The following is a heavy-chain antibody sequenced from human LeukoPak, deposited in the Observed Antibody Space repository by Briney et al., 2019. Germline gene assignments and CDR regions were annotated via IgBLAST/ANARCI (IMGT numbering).Heavy chain of an antibody. V-gene: IGHV6-1*01. CDR2: TYYRSKWYN. J-gene: IGHJ6*02. CDR3: ARAPATVVTNLYYYYYYGMDV. Sequence: SQTLSLTCAISGDSVSSNSAAWNWIRQSPSRGLEWLGRTYYRSKWYNDYAVSVKSRITINPDTSKNQFSLQLNSVTPEDTAVYYCARAPATVVTNLYYYYYYGMDVWGQGTTVTVSS. CDR1: GDSVSSNSAA. D-gene: IGHD4-17*01.